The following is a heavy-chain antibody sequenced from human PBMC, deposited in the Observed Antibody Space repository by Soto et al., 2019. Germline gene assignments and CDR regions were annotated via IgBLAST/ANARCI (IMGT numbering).Heavy chain of an antibody. J-gene: IGHJ6*02. CDR2: ISAYNGNT. V-gene: IGHV1-18*01. CDR1: GGTFSSYA. D-gene: IGHD4-4*01. Sequence: QVQLVQSGAEVKKPGSSVKVSCKASGGTFSSYAISWVRQAPGQGLEWMGWISAYNGNTNYAQKLQGRVTMTTDTSTSTAYMELRSLRSDDTAVYYCARGPPYSSYYYGMDVWGQGTTVTVSS. CDR3: ARGPPYSSYYYGMDV.